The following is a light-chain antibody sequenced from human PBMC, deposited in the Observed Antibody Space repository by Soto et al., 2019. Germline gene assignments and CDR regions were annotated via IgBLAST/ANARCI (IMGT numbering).Light chain of an antibody. V-gene: IGKV3-20*01. J-gene: IGKJ1*01. CDR1: QSISSSY. Sequence: EIVLTQSPGTLSLSPGERATLSCRASQSISSSYFAWYQQKPGQAPRLLVYGVSSRATDVPDRFSGSGSGTDFTLTISRLEPEDFALYYCQQYHTSPLTFGQGTKVDIK. CDR3: QQYHTSPLT. CDR2: GVS.